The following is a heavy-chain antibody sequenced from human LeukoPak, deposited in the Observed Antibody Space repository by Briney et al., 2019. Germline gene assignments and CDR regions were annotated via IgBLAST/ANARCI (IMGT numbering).Heavy chain of an antibody. Sequence: SETLSLTCTVSGGSISSGGYYWSWIRQHPGKGLEWIGYIYYSGSTYYNPSLKSRVTISVDTSKNQFSLKLSSVTAADTAVYYCVRGSTLRHYQYWGQGTLVTVSS. V-gene: IGHV4-31*03. J-gene: IGHJ4*02. CDR3: VRGSTLRHYQY. CDR1: GGSISSGGYY. D-gene: IGHD3-16*01. CDR2: IYYSGST.